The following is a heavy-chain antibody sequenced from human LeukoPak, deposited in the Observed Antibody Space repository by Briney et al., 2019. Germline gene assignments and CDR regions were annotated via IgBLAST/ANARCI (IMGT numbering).Heavy chain of an antibody. J-gene: IGHJ4*02. CDR3: ARDKYYDRYFDS. CDR2: IKSDGSAT. CDR1: GLTFSTHW. Sequence: PGGSLRLSCAASGLTFSTHWMHWVRQAPGKGLVWVCRIKSDGSATAYADSVKGRFTISRDNTKHTMYLQMDSLRVEDTAVYYCARDKYYDRYFDSWGQGTLVTVSS. D-gene: IGHD3-22*01. V-gene: IGHV3-74*01.